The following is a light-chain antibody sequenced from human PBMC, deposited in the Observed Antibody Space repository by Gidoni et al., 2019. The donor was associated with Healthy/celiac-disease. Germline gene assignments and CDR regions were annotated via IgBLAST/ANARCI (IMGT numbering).Light chain of an antibody. V-gene: IGKV1-33*01. CDR3: QQYDNLPPSRSTGT. CDR1: QDISNY. J-gene: IGKJ1*01. CDR2: DAS. Sequence: DIQMTQSPSSLSASVGDRVTITCQASQDISNYLTWYQQKPGKAPKLLIYDASNLETGVPSRFSGSGSGTDFTFTISSLQPEDISTYYCQQYDNLPPSRSTGTCGQGTKVEIK.